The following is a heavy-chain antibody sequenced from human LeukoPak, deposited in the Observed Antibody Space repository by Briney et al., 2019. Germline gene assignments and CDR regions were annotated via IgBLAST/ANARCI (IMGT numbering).Heavy chain of an antibody. Sequence: SETLSLTCSVSGDSVTSTYWSWIRQPPGKGLEWIAYGHHSESSNYNPSFRSRVIIPVDTSKNQFSLKLSSVTAADTAVYYCARGGRYFDWLLPYYFDYWGQGTLVTVSS. CDR2: GHHSESS. V-gene: IGHV4-59*02. CDR1: GDSVTSTY. J-gene: IGHJ4*02. D-gene: IGHD3-9*01. CDR3: ARGGRYFDWLLPYYFDY.